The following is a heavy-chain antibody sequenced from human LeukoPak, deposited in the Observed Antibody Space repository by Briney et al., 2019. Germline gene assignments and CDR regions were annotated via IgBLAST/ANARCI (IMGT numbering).Heavy chain of an antibody. CDR1: GFTFSSYW. Sequence: GGSLRLSCAASGFTFSSYWMNWARQAAGKGLEWVASINHNGNVNYYVDSVKGRFTISTDNAKNSLYLQMSNLRAEDTAVYFCARGGGLDVWGQGATFTVSS. CDR2: INHNGNVN. CDR3: ARGGGLDV. J-gene: IGHJ6*02. D-gene: IGHD3-16*01. V-gene: IGHV3-7*03.